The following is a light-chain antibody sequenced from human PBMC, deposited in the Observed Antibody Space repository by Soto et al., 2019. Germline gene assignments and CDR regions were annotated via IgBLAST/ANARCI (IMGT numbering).Light chain of an antibody. Sequence: EIVLTQSPGTLSLSPGERATLSCRASQGLSSSYLAWYQQKPGQAPRLLMYGASTRATDIPDRFSGSGSGTDFTLTISRLEPEDFAVYYCQQYRSSWTFGQGTKVEI. V-gene: IGKV3-20*01. CDR3: QQYRSSWT. J-gene: IGKJ1*01. CDR2: GAS. CDR1: QGLSSSY.